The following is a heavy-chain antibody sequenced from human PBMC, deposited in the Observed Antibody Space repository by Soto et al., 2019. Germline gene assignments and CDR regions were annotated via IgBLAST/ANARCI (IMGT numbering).Heavy chain of an antibody. J-gene: IGHJ4*02. CDR1: GGTFRSNT. V-gene: IGHV1-69*12. CDR2: IIPPFGTP. CDR3: ARGSVVMTAPGDS. D-gene: IGHD2-21*02. Sequence: QVQLVQSGAEVKKPGSSVKVSCKASGGTFRSNTMNWVRQAPGQGLEWMGGIIPPFGTPNYAHKFQGRVTIIADESTSTAYMELSSLRSDDTAVYYCARGSVVMTAPGDSWGQGALVTVSS.